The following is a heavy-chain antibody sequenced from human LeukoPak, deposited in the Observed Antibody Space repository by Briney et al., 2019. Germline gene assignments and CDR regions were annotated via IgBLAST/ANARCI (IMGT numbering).Heavy chain of an antibody. D-gene: IGHD3-9*01. V-gene: IGHV3-20*04. CDR1: GFTFDDYG. CDR3: AKADRSDYDILTGLDY. Sequence: PGGSLRLSCAASGFTFDDYGMSWVRQAPGKGLEWVSGINWNGGSTGYADSVKGRFTISRDNAKNSLYLQMNSLRAEDMALYYCAKADRSDYDILTGLDYWGQGTLVTVSS. J-gene: IGHJ4*02. CDR2: INWNGGST.